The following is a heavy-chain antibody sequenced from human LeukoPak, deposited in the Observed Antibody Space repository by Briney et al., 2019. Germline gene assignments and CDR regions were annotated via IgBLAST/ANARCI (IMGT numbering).Heavy chain of an antibody. V-gene: IGHV3-21*01. J-gene: IGHJ4*02. D-gene: IGHD6-13*01. Sequence: GGSLRLSCAASGFTFSSYAIDWVRQAPGKGLEWVSSISSSSRYIYYADSMKGRFTISRDNAKNSLYLQMNSLRAEDTAVYYCATEQLAASGTVLDYWGQGTLVTVSS. CDR2: ISSSSRYI. CDR1: GFTFSSYA. CDR3: ATEQLAASGTVLDY.